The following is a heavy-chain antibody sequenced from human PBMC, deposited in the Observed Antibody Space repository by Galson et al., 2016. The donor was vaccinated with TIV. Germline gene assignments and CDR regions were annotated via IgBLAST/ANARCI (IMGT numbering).Heavy chain of an antibody. V-gene: IGHV1-69*13. J-gene: IGHJ6*03. CDR3: ARPSSSCRGCSYYYYMDV. CDR2: ILPIFGAA. CDR1: GGTFNIYA. Sequence: SVKVSCKASGGTFNIYAISWVRQASGQGLEWMGGILPIFGAATYAQKFQGRVTITADESTNTAYMELSSLKSDDTAMYYCARPSSSCRGCSYYYYMDVWGKGTTVTVSS. D-gene: IGHD6-19*01.